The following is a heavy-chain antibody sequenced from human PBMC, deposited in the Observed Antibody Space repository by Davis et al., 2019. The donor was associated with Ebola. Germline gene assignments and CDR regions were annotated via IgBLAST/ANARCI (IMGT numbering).Heavy chain of an antibody. V-gene: IGHV3-30*02. CDR3: AKGGTSWSLRGILDAFDI. J-gene: IGHJ3*02. CDR1: GFTFSSYG. Sequence: PGGSLRLSCAASGFTFSSYGMHWVRQAPGKGLEWVAFIRCDGSNKYYADSVKGRFTISRDNSKNTLYLQMNSLRAEDTAVYYCAKGGTSWSLRGILDAFDIWGQGTMVTVSS. CDR2: IRCDGSNK. D-gene: IGHD2-2*01.